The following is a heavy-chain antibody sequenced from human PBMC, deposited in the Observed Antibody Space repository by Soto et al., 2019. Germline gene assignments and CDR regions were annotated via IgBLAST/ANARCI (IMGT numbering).Heavy chain of an antibody. V-gene: IGHV1-46*01. CDR2: INPSGGST. Sequence: ASVKVSCKASGYSFTRYYMHWVRQAPGQGPEWMGIINPSGGSTSYAQKFQGRVTMTRDTSTSTAYMELSSLRSEDTAVYYCARDRDPARFSLRLAGKFYGMDVWGQGTTVTVSS. J-gene: IGHJ6*02. CDR3: ARDRDPARFSLRLAGKFYGMDV. CDR1: GYSFTRYY. D-gene: IGHD3-3*01.